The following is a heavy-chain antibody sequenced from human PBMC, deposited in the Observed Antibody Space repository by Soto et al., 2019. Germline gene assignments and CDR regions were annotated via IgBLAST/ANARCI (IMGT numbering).Heavy chain of an antibody. D-gene: IGHD1-7*01. V-gene: IGHV3-21*01. J-gene: IGHJ4*02. CDR3: AREGYNWNYKGDY. CDR1: GFTFSSYS. CDR2: ISSSSSYI. Sequence: EVQLVESGGGLVKPGGSLRLSCAASGFTFSSYSMNWVRQAPGKGLEWVSSISSSSSYIYYADSVKGRFTISRDNAKNSLYPQMNSLRAEDTAVYYCAREGYNWNYKGDYWGQGTRVTVSS.